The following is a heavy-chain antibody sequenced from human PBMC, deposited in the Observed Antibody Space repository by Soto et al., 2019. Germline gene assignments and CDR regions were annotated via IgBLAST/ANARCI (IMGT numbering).Heavy chain of an antibody. CDR1: GYTFTGYY. D-gene: IGHD6-13*01. J-gene: IGHJ4*02. V-gene: IGHV1-2*02. CDR3: ARGGTWYSSSWYVFDY. Sequence: ASVEVSCKASGYTFTGYYMHWVRQAPGQGLEWMGWINPNSGGTNYAQKFQGRVTMTRDTSVSTAYMELSRLRSDGTAVYYCARGGTWYSSSWYVFDYWGQGTLVTVSS. CDR2: INPNSGGT.